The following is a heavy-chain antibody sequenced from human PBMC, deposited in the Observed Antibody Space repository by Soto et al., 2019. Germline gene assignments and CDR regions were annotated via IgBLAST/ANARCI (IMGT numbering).Heavy chain of an antibody. CDR1: GGSISSYY. D-gene: IGHD3-9*01. Sequence: SETLSLTCTVSGGSISSYYWSWIRQPPGKGLEWIGYIYYSGSTNYNPSLKSRVTISVDTSRNQFSLKLSSVTAADTAVYYCARDRRDDILTGYWFDPWGQGTLVTVSS. J-gene: IGHJ5*02. CDR3: ARDRRDDILTGYWFDP. V-gene: IGHV4-59*01. CDR2: IYYSGST.